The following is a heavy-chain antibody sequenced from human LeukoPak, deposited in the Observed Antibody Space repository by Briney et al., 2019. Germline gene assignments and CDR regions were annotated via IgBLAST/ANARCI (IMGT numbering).Heavy chain of an antibody. J-gene: IGHJ4*02. CDR3: ATVTQQLALGY. CDR1: GYTITELS. V-gene: IGHV1-24*01. CDR2: FDPEDGET. Sequence: VASVKVSCKVSGYTITELSMHWVRQAPGKGLEWMGGFDPEDGETIYAQKFQGRVTMTEDTSTNTAYMELSSPRSEDTAVYYCATVTQQLALGYWGQGTLVTVSS. D-gene: IGHD6-13*01.